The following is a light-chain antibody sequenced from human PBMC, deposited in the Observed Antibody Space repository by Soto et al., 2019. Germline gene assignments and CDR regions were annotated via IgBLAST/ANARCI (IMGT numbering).Light chain of an antibody. J-gene: IGKJ2*01. Sequence: DIPMTQSPSSLSASVGDRVTIPCRSSQFISTYLSWYQQKPGKAPKLLIYATSSLQSGVPSRFSSSGSGTDFTLTISSLQPEEFATYYCQQSYSLPPTFGQGTKLEIK. CDR2: ATS. CDR3: QQSYSLPPT. V-gene: IGKV1-39*01. CDR1: QFISTY.